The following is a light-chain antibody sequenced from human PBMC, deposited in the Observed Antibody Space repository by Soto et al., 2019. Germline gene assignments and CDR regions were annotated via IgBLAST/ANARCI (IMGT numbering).Light chain of an antibody. Sequence: ESMLTQSPGTLSLSPGERDTLSCRASQSVSSSYLAWYQQKPGQAPRLLIYGASTRATGIPARFSGSGSGTEFTLTISRLEPEDFAVYYCQQYGSSPWTFGQGTKVDI. CDR3: QQYGSSPWT. CDR2: GAS. V-gene: IGKV3-20*01. CDR1: QSVSSSY. J-gene: IGKJ1*01.